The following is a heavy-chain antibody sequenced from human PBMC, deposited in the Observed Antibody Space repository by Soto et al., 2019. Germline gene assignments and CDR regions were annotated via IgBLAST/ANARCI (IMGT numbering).Heavy chain of an antibody. Sequence: QITLKESGPTLVKPTQTLTLTCTFSGFSLSTSGVGVGWIRQPPGKALEWLALIYWNDDKRYSPSLKSRLTITKDTSKNQVVLTMTNMDPVDTATYYCAHSSSYGDYPFYFDYWGQGTLVTVSS. CDR1: GFSLSTSGVG. V-gene: IGHV2-5*01. D-gene: IGHD4-17*01. CDR2: IYWNDDK. CDR3: AHSSSYGDYPFYFDY. J-gene: IGHJ4*02.